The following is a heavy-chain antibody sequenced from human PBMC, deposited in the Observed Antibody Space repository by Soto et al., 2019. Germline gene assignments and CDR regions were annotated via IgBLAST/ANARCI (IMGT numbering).Heavy chain of an antibody. Sequence: QVQLQESGPGLVKPSETLSLTCTVSGASVSRYYVAWIRQSPGKGLEWIGFLYSSGSTNYNSSLKSRVTISVDTSKTQFSLRLSSVTAADTAVYYCARSVSAYYYFWGQGTRVTVSS. CDR3: ARSVSAYYYF. CDR2: LYSSGST. CDR1: GASVSRYY. V-gene: IGHV4-59*02. J-gene: IGHJ4*02.